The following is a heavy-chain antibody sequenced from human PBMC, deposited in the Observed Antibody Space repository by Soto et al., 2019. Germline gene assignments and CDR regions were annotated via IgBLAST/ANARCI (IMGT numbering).Heavy chain of an antibody. CDR1: GGSISSYY. J-gene: IGHJ5*02. CDR2: IYYSGST. Sequence: PSETLSLTCTVSGGSISSYYWSWIRQPPGKGLEWIGYIYYSGSTNYNPSLKSRVTISVDTSKNQFSLKLSSVTAADTAVYYCARSERLWFGEFFWFDPWGQGTPLTVSS. V-gene: IGHV4-59*01. D-gene: IGHD3-10*01. CDR3: ARSERLWFGEFFWFDP.